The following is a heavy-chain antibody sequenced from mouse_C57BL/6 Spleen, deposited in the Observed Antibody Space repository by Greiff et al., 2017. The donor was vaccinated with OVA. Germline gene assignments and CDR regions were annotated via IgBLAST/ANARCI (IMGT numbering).Heavy chain of an antibody. J-gene: IGHJ2*01. Sequence: EVKLMESGPGLVKPSQSLSLTCSVTGYSITSGYYWNWIRQFPGNKLEWMGYISYDGSNNYNPSLKNRISITRHTSKHQFFLKLKSVTTEETATYYCAREDGYYVFDYWGQGTTLTVSS. CDR2: ISYDGSN. D-gene: IGHD2-3*01. V-gene: IGHV3-6*01. CDR3: AREDGYYVFDY. CDR1: GYSITSGYY.